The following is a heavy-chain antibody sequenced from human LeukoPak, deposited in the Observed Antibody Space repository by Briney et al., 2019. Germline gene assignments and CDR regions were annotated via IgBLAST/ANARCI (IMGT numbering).Heavy chain of an antibody. V-gene: IGHV4-39*01. Sequence: RPSETLSLTCIVSGGSISSGTFYWGWIRQPPGKGLEWIGSIYSSGNPYNNPSLKSRVTISIDTSKNHFSLQLTSVTVADTAVYYCARHSSWFDPWGQGTLVIVSS. CDR1: GGSISSGTFY. J-gene: IGHJ5*02. CDR2: IYSSGNP. CDR3: ARHSSWFDP.